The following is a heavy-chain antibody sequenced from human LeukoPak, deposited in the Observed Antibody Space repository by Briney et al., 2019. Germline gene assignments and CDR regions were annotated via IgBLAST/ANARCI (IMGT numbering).Heavy chain of an antibody. D-gene: IGHD2-21*02. CDR2: IWYDGSNK. J-gene: IGHJ6*02. CDR3: AKLAYCGGDCYSGLYYYYGMDV. V-gene: IGHV3-33*06. Sequence: QPGGSLRLSCAASGFTFSSYGMHWVRQAPGKGREWVAVIWYDGSNKYYADSVKGRFTISRDNSKNTLYLQMNSLRAEDTAVYYCAKLAYCGGDCYSGLYYYYGMDVWGQGTTVTVSS. CDR1: GFTFSSYG.